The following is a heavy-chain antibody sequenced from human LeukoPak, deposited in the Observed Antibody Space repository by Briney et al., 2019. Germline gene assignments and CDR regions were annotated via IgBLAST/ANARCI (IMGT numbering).Heavy chain of an antibody. D-gene: IGHD3-3*01. J-gene: IGHJ6*02. CDR2: MNPNSGNT. V-gene: IGHV1-8*01. Sequence: ASVKVSCKASGYTFTSYDINWVRQATGQGLEWMGWMNPNSGNTGYAQKFQGRVTMTRNTSISTAYMELSSLRSEDTAVYCRARGKTYYDFWSGYLAPNYYGMDVWGQGTTVTVSS. CDR3: ARGKTYYDFWSGYLAPNYYGMDV. CDR1: GYTFTSYD.